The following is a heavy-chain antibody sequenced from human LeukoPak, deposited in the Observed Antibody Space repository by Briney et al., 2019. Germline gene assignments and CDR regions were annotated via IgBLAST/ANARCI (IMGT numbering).Heavy chain of an antibody. CDR1: DDSFSSYY. V-gene: IGHV4-59*01. Sequence: SETLSLTCAVSDDSFSSYYWTWIRQPPGKGLEWIGYISYIGSTNYNPSLTSRVTISIDTSKNQFSLKLSSVTAAETAVYYCARDLVKVGKGFDIWGEGTMVSVSS. CDR3: ARDLVKVGKGFDI. CDR2: ISYIGST. J-gene: IGHJ3*02. D-gene: IGHD3-9*01.